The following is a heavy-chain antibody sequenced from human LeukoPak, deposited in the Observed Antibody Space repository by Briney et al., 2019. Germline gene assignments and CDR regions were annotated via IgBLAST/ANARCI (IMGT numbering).Heavy chain of an antibody. CDR2: IYYSGVT. D-gene: IGHD6-19*01. CDR3: ARDYLAGLDY. J-gene: IGHJ4*02. Sequence: SETLSLTCRVSGGSLHSYYWTWIRQSPGKGLEWIAYIYYSGVTNYNPSLMSRVTISIDTSKNQFSLKMRSVTAADTAVYYCARDYLAGLDYWGQGVLVTVSS. V-gene: IGHV4-59*01. CDR1: GGSLHSYY.